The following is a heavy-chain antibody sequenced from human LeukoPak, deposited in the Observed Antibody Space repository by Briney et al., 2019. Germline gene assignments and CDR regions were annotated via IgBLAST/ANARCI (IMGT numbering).Heavy chain of an antibody. CDR2: IIPILGIA. Sequence: SVKVSCKASGGTFSSYAISWVRQAPGQGLEWMGRIIPILGIANYAQKFQGRVTITADKFTSTAYMELSSLRSEDTAVYYCARTLHYDSSGYYPYWGQGTLVTVSS. CDR3: ARTLHYDSSGYYPY. J-gene: IGHJ4*02. V-gene: IGHV1-69*04. CDR1: GGTFSSYA. D-gene: IGHD3-22*01.